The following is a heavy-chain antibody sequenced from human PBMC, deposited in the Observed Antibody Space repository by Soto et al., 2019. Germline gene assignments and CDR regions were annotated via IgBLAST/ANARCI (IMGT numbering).Heavy chain of an antibody. CDR2: IRKKFNNYST. CDR1: GFTFNDFSDYY. CDR3: XXXXXXXXXDP. V-gene: IGHV3-72*01. J-gene: IGHJ5*02. Sequence: EVQLVESGGGLVQPGGSLRLSCVASGFTFNDFSDYYMDWVRQAPGKGLEWVGRIRKKFNNYSTEYGVWGKGRSPISRXXXXXXXXXXXXXXXXXXXXXXXXXXXXXXXXXDPWGQGTPVIVS.